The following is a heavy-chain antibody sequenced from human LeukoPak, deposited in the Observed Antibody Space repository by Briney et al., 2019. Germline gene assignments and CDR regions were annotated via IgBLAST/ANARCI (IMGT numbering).Heavy chain of an antibody. CDR3: SRAYSTGWLGINDY. V-gene: IGHV3-49*04. Sequence: GGSLRLSCTASGFAFSDYAMSWVRQAPGKGLEWVGFIRNKANGGTADYAASVKGRFTISRDDSKTIAYLQMNSLKTEDTAVYYCSRAYSTGWLGINDYWRQGALVTVSS. D-gene: IGHD6-13*01. J-gene: IGHJ4*02. CDR2: IRNKANGGTA. CDR1: GFAFSDYA.